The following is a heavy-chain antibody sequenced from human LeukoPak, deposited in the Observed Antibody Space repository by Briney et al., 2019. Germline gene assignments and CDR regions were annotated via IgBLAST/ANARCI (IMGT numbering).Heavy chain of an antibody. Sequence: RGGSLKISCKGSGYSFTRYWVGWGRQMPGKGLEGGGMIYPGDADTRYSPYSQGQVTISADKSISTAYMKSQSLQASDTAMYYCARRDRCDSTCSDAFDIWGQGTMVTVSS. J-gene: IGHJ3*02. CDR3: ARRDRCDSTCSDAFDI. CDR1: GYSFTRYW. D-gene: IGHD2-2*01. CDR2: IYPGDADT. V-gene: IGHV5-51*01.